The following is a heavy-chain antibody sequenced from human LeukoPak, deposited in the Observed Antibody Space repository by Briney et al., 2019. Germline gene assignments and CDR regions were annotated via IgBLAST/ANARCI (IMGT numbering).Heavy chain of an antibody. CDR1: GFTFSSYN. CDR2: ISSSSSYI. J-gene: IGHJ3*02. D-gene: IGHD1-26*01. CDR3: AGQWEPGVTDAFDI. V-gene: IGHV3-21*01. Sequence: PGGSLRLSCAASGFTFSSYNMNWVRQAPGKGLEWASSISSSSSYIYYADSVKGRFTISRDNAKNSLYLQMNSLRAEDTAVYYCAGQWEPGVTDAFDIWGQGTMVTVSS.